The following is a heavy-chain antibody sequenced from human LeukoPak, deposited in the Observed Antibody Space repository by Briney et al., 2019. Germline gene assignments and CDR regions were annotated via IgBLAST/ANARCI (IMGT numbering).Heavy chain of an antibody. CDR1: AVTFSTYA. Sequence: ASVKVSCKASAVTFSTYAITWVRQAPGQGLEWMGGIIPSFGTVYYAQKFQGRVTITADESTSTDYMELSSLRSEGTAVYYCARDVEGRLNLLPSWGQGTLVTVSS. D-gene: IGHD1-26*01. CDR2: IIPSFGTV. V-gene: IGHV1-69*13. CDR3: ARDVEGRLNLLPS. J-gene: IGHJ5*02.